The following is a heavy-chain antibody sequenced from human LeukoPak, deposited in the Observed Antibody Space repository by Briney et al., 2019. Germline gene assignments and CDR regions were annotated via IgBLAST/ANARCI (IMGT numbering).Heavy chain of an antibody. CDR1: GFTFSSYG. Sequence: GRSLRLSCAASGFTFSSYGMHWVRQAPGKGLEWVAVISYDGSNKYYADSVKGRFTISRDNSKNTLYLQMNSLRAEDTAVYYCAKASRYYDSSGYYYRNAFDIWGQGTMVTVSS. CDR3: AKASRYYDSSGYYYRNAFDI. CDR2: ISYDGSNK. D-gene: IGHD3-22*01. V-gene: IGHV3-30*18. J-gene: IGHJ3*02.